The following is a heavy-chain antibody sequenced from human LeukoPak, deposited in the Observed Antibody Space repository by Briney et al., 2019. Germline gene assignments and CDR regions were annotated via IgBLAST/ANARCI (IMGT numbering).Heavy chain of an antibody. V-gene: IGHV3-21*01. CDR3: ARDPGGSGSYSFDY. Sequence: GGFLRLSCAASGFTFSSYSMNWVRQAPGKGLEWVSSISSSSSYIYYADSVKGRFTISRDNAKNSLYLQMNSLRAEDTAVYYCARDPGGSGSYSFDYWGQGTLVTVSS. CDR2: ISSSSSYI. J-gene: IGHJ4*02. D-gene: IGHD3-10*01. CDR1: GFTFSSYS.